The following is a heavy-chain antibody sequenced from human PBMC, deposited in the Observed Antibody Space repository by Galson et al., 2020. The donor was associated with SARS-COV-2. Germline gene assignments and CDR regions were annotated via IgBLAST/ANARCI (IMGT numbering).Heavy chain of an antibody. CDR1: GSNLNYYD. J-gene: IGHJ4*02. CDR3: VRSTSDYSDY. V-gene: IGHV3-33*03. CDR2: VWYDGSNS. D-gene: IGHD6-6*01. Sequence: GESLKISCAASGSNLNYYDMQWVRQAPGKGLEWVAVVWYDGSNSRYADSGKGRFTISRDNSKNMVYLQMNSLRDDDTAVYYCVRSTSDYSDYWGQGTLVTVSS.